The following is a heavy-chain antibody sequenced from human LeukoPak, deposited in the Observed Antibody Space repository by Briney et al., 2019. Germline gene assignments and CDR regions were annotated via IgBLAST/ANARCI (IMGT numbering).Heavy chain of an antibody. CDR1: GYTFTSYY. J-gene: IGHJ3*02. Sequence: EASVKVSCKASGYTFTSYYMHWVRQAPGQGLEWMGWMNPNSGNTGYAQKFQGRVTMTRNTSISTAYMELSSLRSEDTAVYYCARGLRSAFDIWGQGTMVTVSS. CDR2: MNPNSGNT. CDR3: ARGLRSAFDI. V-gene: IGHV1-8*02.